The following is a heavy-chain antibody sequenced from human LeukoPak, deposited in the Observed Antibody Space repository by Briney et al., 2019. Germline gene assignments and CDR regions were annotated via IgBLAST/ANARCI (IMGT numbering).Heavy chain of an antibody. Sequence: GGSLRLSCAASGFTFSSYAMSWVRQAPGKGLEWVSAISGSGGSTYYADSVKGRFTISRDNSKNTLYLQMNSLRAEDTAVYYCAKGPSYWYGSGSYYNPLYYFDYWGQGTLVTVSS. CDR1: GFTFSSYA. J-gene: IGHJ4*02. CDR3: AKGPSYWYGSGSYYNPLYYFDY. V-gene: IGHV3-23*01. CDR2: ISGSGGST. D-gene: IGHD3-10*01.